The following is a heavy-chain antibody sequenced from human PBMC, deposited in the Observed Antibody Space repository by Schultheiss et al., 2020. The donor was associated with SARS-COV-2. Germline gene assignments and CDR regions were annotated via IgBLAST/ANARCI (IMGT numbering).Heavy chain of an antibody. CDR1: GGSISSSSYY. V-gene: IGHV4-39*07. Sequence: SQTLSLTCTVSGGSISSSSYYWGWIRQPPGKGLEWIGSIYYSGSTNYNPSLKSRVTMSVDTSKNQFSLKLSSVTAADTAVYYCARDGPGSDYWGQGTLVTVSS. D-gene: IGHD2-2*01. J-gene: IGHJ4*02. CDR2: IYYSGST. CDR3: ARDGPGSDY.